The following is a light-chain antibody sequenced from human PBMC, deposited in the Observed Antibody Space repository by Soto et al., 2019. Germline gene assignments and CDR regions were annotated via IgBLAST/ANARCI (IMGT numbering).Light chain of an antibody. CDR3: NSYTSTNTLV. Sequence: QSVLTQPASVSGSPRQSITISCTGTSSDVGGYNHVSWYQQHPGKAPKLMIYDVTDRPSGVSNRFSGSKSGNTASLAISGLQAEDEADYYCNSYTSTNTLVFGGGTKLTVL. J-gene: IGLJ2*01. CDR1: SSDVGGYNH. V-gene: IGLV2-14*03. CDR2: DVT.